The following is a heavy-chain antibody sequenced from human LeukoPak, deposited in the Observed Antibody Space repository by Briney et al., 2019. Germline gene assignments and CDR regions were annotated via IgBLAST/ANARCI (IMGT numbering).Heavy chain of an antibody. CDR1: GFTFTRYD. J-gene: IGHJ4*02. V-gene: IGHV3-30*02. Sequence: GGSRRLSCAASGFTFTRYDMYWVRQAADKGLEWVASIRYDGSNEYYVDSVKGRFTISRDNSNNTLYLQMNSLRGDDTAVYYCAKDGRAAGASLYYFDYWGQGTLVTVSS. D-gene: IGHD1-26*01. CDR2: IRYDGSNE. CDR3: AKDGRAAGASLYYFDY.